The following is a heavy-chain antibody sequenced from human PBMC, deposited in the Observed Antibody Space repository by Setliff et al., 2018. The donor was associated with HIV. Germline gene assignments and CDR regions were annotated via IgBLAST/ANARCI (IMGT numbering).Heavy chain of an antibody. CDR1: GGSISNKTHY. Sequence: SETLSLTCTVSGGSISNKTHYWGWIRQPPGKGLEWIGSVYYSGTTYYNPSLKSRVTISIDTSKNHFSLKVNSVTAADTAVYYCARLGYSIDLRRLDYWGQGAQVTVSS. J-gene: IGHJ4*02. D-gene: IGHD6-13*01. CDR3: ARLGYSIDLRRLDY. CDR2: VYYSGTT. V-gene: IGHV4-39*02.